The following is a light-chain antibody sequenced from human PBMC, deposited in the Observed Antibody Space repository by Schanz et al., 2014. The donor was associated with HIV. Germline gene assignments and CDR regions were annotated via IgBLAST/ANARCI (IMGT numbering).Light chain of an antibody. CDR3: ATWDITLNGPV. Sequence: QSALTQPASVSGSPGQSITIPCTGTSGDVGGHNLVSWYQQHPGKAPKLMIYEGSKRPSGVPDRFSGSKSGTSASLTISGLQSDDEADYYCATWDITLNGPVFGGGTKLTVL. V-gene: IGLV2-14*02. CDR1: SGDVGGHNL. CDR2: EGS. J-gene: IGLJ2*01.